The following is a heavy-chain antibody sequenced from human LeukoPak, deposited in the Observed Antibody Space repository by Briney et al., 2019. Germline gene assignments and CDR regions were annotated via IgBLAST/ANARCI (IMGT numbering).Heavy chain of an antibody. CDR3: ARGSEDIVVAPAAIGFDY. CDR2: IYHSGST. D-gene: IGHD2-2*01. Sequence: TSETLSLTCTVSGGSISRGGYYWSWIRQPPGKGLEWIGYIYHSGSTYYNPSLKSRVTISVDRSKNQFSLKLSSVTAADTAVYYCARGSEDIVVAPAAIGFDYWGQGTLVTVSS. J-gene: IGHJ4*02. CDR1: GGSISRGGYY. V-gene: IGHV4-30-2*01.